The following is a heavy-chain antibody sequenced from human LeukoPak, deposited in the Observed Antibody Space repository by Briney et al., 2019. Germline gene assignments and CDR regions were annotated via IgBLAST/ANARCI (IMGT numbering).Heavy chain of an antibody. V-gene: IGHV4-59*01. CDR3: ASTPSLPGGGWSHFDY. Sequence: PSETLSLTCTVSGGSISSYYWSWIRQPPGKGLEWIGYIYYSGSTNYNPSLKSRVTISVDTSKNQFSLKLSSVTAADTAVYYCASTPSLPGGGWSHFDYWGQGTLVTVSS. J-gene: IGHJ4*02. D-gene: IGHD6-19*01. CDR2: IYYSGST. CDR1: GGSISSYY.